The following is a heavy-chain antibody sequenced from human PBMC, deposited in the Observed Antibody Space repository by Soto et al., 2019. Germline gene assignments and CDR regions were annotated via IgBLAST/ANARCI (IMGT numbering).Heavy chain of an antibody. D-gene: IGHD4-4*01. CDR2: VYWSVDE. V-gene: IGHV2-5*01. Sequence: QITLKESGPTLVKPTETLTLICTLSGLSITSGGVGVGWIGQSPGKAPEWRALVYWSVDEWYNPSLRYRLSGTKDTAKNQVVLTMTHMDTVDAGTYYCAKRRALSNNLFFARWGQGALVTVSS. J-gene: IGHJ4*02. CDR1: GLSITSGGVG. CDR3: AKRRALSNNLFFAR.